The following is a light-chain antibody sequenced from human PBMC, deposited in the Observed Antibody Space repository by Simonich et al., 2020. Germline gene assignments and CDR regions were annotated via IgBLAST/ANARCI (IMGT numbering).Light chain of an antibody. CDR1: KLGDKY. J-gene: IGLJ3*02. CDR2: QDS. V-gene: IGLV3-1*01. CDR3: QAWDSSNWV. Sequence: SYELTQPPSVSVSPGQTASITCSGDKLGDKYACGYQQKPGPSPVLVIYQDSKRPSGIPERFSGSNSGNTATLTISGTQAMDEADYYCQAWDSSNWVFGGGTKLTVL.